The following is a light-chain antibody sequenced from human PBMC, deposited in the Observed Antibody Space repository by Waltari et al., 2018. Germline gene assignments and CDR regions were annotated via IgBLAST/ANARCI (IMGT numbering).Light chain of an antibody. J-gene: IGLJ2*01. CDR2: EVR. V-gene: IGLV2-8*01. CDR3: SSYAGSMTLV. Sequence: QSALTQPPSASGSPGQSVTISCTGTSSDVGGYNFVSWYQQHPGKAPKLMIYEVRGRPSGVPDRFSGSKSGNTASLTVSGLQTEDESDYYCSSYAGSMTLVFGGGTKLTVL. CDR1: SSDVGGYNF.